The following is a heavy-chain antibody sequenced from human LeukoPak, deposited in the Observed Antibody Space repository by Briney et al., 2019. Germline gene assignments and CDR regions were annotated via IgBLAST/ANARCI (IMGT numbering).Heavy chain of an antibody. Sequence: PSETLSLTCAVYGGSFSGYYWSWIRQPPGKGLKWIGEINHSGSTNYNPSLKSRVTISVDTSKNQFSLKLSSVTAADTAVYYCARGYCSSTSCYDEEFLYYYYGMDVWGQGTTVTVSS. CDR3: ARGYCSSTSCYDEEFLYYYYGMDV. CDR2: INHSGST. D-gene: IGHD2-2*01. J-gene: IGHJ6*02. V-gene: IGHV4-34*01. CDR1: GGSFSGYY.